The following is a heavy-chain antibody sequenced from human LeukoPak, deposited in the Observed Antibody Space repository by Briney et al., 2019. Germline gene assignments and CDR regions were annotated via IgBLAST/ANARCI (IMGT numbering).Heavy chain of an antibody. CDR1: GFTFSRYN. CDR2: ITSSSIYK. J-gene: IGHJ4*02. CDR3: ARESYSSSWYGVDY. Sequence: GGSLRLSCATSGFTFSRYNMNWVRQAPGKGLEWVSSITSSSIYKYYADSMKGRFTISRDNAKNSLYLQMNSLRAEDTAVYYCARESYSSSWYGVDYWGQGTLVTVSS. V-gene: IGHV3-21*01. D-gene: IGHD6-13*01.